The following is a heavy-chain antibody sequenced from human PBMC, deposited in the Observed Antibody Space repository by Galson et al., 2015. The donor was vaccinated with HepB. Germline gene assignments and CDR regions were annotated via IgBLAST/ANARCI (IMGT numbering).Heavy chain of an antibody. D-gene: IGHD7-27*01. CDR1: GDSVSRSNAA. V-gene: IGHV6-1*01. Sequence: CAISGDSVSRSNAAWNWIRQSPSRGLEWLGRIYYRSKWNTDYAVSVKSRISINPDTSKNQISLQLNSVTPEDTAVYYCARDHSPPAPAWGDAFDFWGQGTMVTVS. J-gene: IGHJ3*01. CDR3: ARDHSPPAPAWGDAFDF. CDR2: IYYRSKWNT.